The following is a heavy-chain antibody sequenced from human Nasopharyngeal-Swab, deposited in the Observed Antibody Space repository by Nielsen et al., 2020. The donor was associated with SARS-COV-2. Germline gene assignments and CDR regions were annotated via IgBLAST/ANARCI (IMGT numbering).Heavy chain of an antibody. CDR2: ISGSGGST. D-gene: IGHD6-13*01. CDR3: AKEPLSWTIAAAGTGAFDI. J-gene: IGHJ3*02. Sequence: GSLRLSCAASGFTFSSYAMNWVRQAPGKGLEWVSAISGSGGSTYYADSVKGRFTISRDNSKNTLYLQMNSLRAEDTAVYYCAKEPLSWTIAAAGTGAFDIWGQGTMVTVSS. CDR1: GFTFSSYA. V-gene: IGHV3-23*01.